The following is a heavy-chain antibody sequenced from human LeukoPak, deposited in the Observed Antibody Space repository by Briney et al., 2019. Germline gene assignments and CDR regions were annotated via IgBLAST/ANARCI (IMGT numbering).Heavy chain of an antibody. J-gene: IGHJ4*02. V-gene: IGHV4-34*01. CDR3: ARESGYYYSFDY. CDR1: GGSFSGYY. Sequence: SETLSLTCAVYGGSFSGYYWSWIRQPPGKGLEWIGSIYHSGSTYYNPSLKSRVTISVDTSKNQFSLKLSSVTAADTAVYYCARESGYYYSFDYWGQGTLVTVSS. CDR2: IYHSGST. D-gene: IGHD3-22*01.